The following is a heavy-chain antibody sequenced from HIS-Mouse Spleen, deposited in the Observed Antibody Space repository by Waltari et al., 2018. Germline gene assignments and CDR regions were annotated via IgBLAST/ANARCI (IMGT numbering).Heavy chain of an antibody. CDR2: INYSGRT. CDR3: AREIPYSSSWYDWYFDL. D-gene: IGHD6-13*01. CDR1: GGSISSSSYY. J-gene: IGHJ2*01. Sequence: QLQLQESGPGLVKPSETLSLTCTVSGGSISSSSYYWGWLRQPPGKGLEWIGSINYSGRTYYNPSRKGRVTISVDTAKNQVSLKLSSVTAADTAVYYCAREIPYSSSWYDWYFDLWGRGTLVTVSS. V-gene: IGHV4-39*07.